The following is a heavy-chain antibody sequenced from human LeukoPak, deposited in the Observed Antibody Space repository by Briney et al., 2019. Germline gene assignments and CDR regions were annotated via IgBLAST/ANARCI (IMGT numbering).Heavy chain of an antibody. CDR3: ARGPNYYGGNSYYYMDV. V-gene: IGHV1-8*01. D-gene: IGHD3-10*01. Sequence: ASVKVSCKSSGYTFTIYDINWVRQATGQGLELMGWMNPNSGNTGYAQKFQGRGTMTRNTSISTAYMELSSLRSEDTAVYYCARGPNYYGGNSYYYMDVWGKGTTVTVSS. CDR1: GYTFTIYD. CDR2: MNPNSGNT. J-gene: IGHJ6*03.